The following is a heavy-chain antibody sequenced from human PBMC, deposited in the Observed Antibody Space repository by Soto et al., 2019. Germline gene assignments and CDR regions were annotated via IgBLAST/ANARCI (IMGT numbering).Heavy chain of an antibody. V-gene: IGHV3-48*01. D-gene: IGHD2-15*01. CDR1: GFTFSNYA. CDR3: ATVCRFCSGSNSLY. CDR2: ISTSDSPI. Sequence: EVQLVESGGALVQPGGSLRLSCAASGFTFSNYAMNWVRQAPGKGLEWVSYISTSDSPIYYADSVKGRFTISRDNATKSLYLQMISLRGEDTAVYYCATVCRFCSGSNSLYWGRGTLVTVSS. J-gene: IGHJ4*02.